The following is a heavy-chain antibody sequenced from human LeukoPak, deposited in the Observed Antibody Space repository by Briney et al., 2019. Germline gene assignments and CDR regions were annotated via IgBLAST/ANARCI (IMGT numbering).Heavy chain of an antibody. D-gene: IGHD6-13*01. CDR3: AAGTAADY. CDR1: GIPLSDYY. J-gene: IGHJ4*02. Sequence: PGGSLRLSCVVSGIPLSDYYMNRIRQTPGKGLEWISYISASSSYTDYADSVKGRFTISRDNAQNALFLQMNRLRVEDTAVYYCAAGTAADYWGQGTLVTVSS. CDR2: ISASSSYT. V-gene: IGHV3-11*03.